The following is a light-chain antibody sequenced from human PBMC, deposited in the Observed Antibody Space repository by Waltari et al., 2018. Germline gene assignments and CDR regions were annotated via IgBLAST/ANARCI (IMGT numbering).Light chain of an antibody. CDR3: QQYNNWPPIT. CDR1: QSISGN. CDR2: GAS. V-gene: IGKV3-15*01. J-gene: IGKJ5*01. Sequence: ETVMTQSPATLSVSPGERATLPCRFSQSISGNLACYQQKPGQAPRLLIFGASTRATGIPARFSGSGSGTDFTLTFSSLQSEDFAVYYCQQYNNWPPITFGQGTRLEI.